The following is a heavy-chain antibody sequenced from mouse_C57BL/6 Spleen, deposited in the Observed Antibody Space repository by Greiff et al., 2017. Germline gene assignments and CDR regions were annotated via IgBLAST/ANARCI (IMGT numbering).Heavy chain of an antibody. J-gene: IGHJ2*01. CDR3: ARGRLRGNYFDY. CDR2: IYPGSGST. CDR1: GYIFTSYW. Sequence: VQLQQPGAELVKPGASVKMSCKASGYIFTSYWITWVKQRPGQGLEWIGDIYPGSGSTNYNEKFKSKATLTVDTSSSTAYMQLSSLTSEDSAVYYCARGRLRGNYFDYWGQGTTLTVSS. V-gene: IGHV1-55*01. D-gene: IGHD2-4*01.